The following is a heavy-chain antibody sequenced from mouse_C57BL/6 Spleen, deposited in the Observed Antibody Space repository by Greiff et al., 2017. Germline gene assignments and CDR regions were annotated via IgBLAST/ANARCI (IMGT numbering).Heavy chain of an antibody. J-gene: IGHJ4*01. CDR1: GYTFTSYW. CDR3: TISTTAVAMDY. D-gene: IGHD1-2*01. V-gene: IGHV1-74*01. Sequence: QVQLQQPGAELVKPGASVKVSCKASGYTFTSYWMHWVKQRPGQGLEWIGRIHPSDSDTNYNQKLKGKATLTVDKSSSTAYLQRSSLTSEVPAVYYCTISTTAVAMDYWGKGTSVTVSS. CDR2: IHPSDSDT.